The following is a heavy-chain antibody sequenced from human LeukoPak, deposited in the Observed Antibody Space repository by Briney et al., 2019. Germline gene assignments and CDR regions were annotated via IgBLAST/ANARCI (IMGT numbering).Heavy chain of an antibody. Sequence: ASVKVSCKASGYTFTRYYMHWVRQAPGQGGEWMGWINPNSGGTNYAQKFQGRVTMTRDTSISKAYMELRRLRSDDTAVYYCARDRGWFDPWGQGTLVTVSS. CDR3: ARDRGWFDP. V-gene: IGHV1-2*02. CDR2: INPNSGGT. CDR1: GYTFTRYY. J-gene: IGHJ5*02.